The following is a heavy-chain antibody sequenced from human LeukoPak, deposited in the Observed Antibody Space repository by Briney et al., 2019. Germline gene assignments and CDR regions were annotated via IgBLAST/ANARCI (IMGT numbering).Heavy chain of an antibody. CDR2: INHSGSA. D-gene: IGHD3-16*02. V-gene: IGHV4-34*01. Sequence: SETLSLTCAVSGGSFSGYYWTWIRQPPGKGLEWIGEINHSGSANYNPSLKSRVTISLDTSKNQFSLKLSSVTAADTAVYYCARAVPRYYDYVWGSYRFATNFDYWGQGTLVTVSS. CDR1: GGSFSGYY. J-gene: IGHJ4*02. CDR3: ARAVPRYYDYVWGSYRFATNFDY.